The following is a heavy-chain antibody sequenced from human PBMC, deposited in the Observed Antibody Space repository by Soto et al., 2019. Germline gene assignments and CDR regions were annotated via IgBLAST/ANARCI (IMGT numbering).Heavy chain of an antibody. CDR3: ASGSSGGPLDAFDI. J-gene: IGHJ3*02. V-gene: IGHV3-74*01. CDR2: INSDGSST. D-gene: IGHD6-19*01. CDR1: GFTFSSYW. Sequence: GGSLRLSCAASGFTFSSYWMHWVRQAPGKGLVWVSRINSDGSSTSYADSVKGRFTISRDNAKNTLYLQMNSLRAEDTAVYYCASGSSGGPLDAFDIWGQGTMVTVSS.